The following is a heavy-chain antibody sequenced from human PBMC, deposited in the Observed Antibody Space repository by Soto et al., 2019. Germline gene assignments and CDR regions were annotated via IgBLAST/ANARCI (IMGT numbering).Heavy chain of an antibody. V-gene: IGHV4-34*01. CDR1: GESFSGYI. CDR3: ARGLITGSHYSGGWYYFDS. Sequence: QVQLQQSGAGLLKPSETLSLTCAVYGESFSGYIWTWIRQTPGKGLQWIGQINHSGSASYNPSLTSRIPISVHTSNSQFSLEMSSVTAADTAVYYCARGLITGSHYSGGWYYFDSWGQGTQVTVSS. J-gene: IGHJ4*02. CDR2: INHSGSA. D-gene: IGHD6-19*01.